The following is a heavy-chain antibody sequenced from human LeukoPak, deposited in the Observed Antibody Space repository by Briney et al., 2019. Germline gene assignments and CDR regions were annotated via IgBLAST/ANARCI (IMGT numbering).Heavy chain of an antibody. D-gene: IGHD2-8*01. J-gene: IGHJ5*02. CDR3: AKNGQSGFSFDP. V-gene: IGHV4-34*01. CDR1: GGSLNGHY. CDR2: GNESGST. Sequence: SETLSLTGAVYGGSLNGHYWSWIRQPPGKGLEWIGEGNESGSTKFNPSLKSRATISADTSKNQFSLKLSSVTAADTAVYYCAKNGQSGFSFDPWGQGTLVTVSS.